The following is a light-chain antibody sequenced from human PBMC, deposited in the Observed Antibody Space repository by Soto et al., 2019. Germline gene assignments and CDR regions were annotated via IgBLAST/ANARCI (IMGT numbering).Light chain of an antibody. J-gene: IGLJ2*01. CDR1: SSDVGSYNL. CDR2: EGI. V-gene: IGLV2-23*01. CDR3: CSYAGGTTSYVV. Sequence: QSVLTQPASVSGSPGQSITISCTGTSSDVGSYNLVSWYQQHPGKAPKLIIYEGIKWPSGVSNRFSASKSDNTASLTISGLQAEDESDYYCCSYAGGTTSYVVFGRGTKLTVL.